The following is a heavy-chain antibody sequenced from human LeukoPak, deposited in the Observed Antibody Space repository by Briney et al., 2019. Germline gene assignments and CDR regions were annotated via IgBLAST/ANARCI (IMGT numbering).Heavy chain of an antibody. D-gene: IGHD1-1*01. Sequence: GGSLRLSCAASGFTFSSYAMHWVRQAPGKGLEWVAVISYDGSNKYYADSVKGRFTISRDNSKNTLYLQMSSLRAEDTAVYYCARRTSEGYDYFDYWGQGTLVTVSS. V-gene: IGHV3-30-3*01. CDR3: ARRTSEGYDYFDY. CDR1: GFTFSSYA. CDR2: ISYDGSNK. J-gene: IGHJ4*02.